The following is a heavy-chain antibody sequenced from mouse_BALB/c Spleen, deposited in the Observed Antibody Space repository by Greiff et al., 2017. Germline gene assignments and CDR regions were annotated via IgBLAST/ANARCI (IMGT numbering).Heavy chain of an antibody. D-gene: IGHD1-1*01. CDR3: ARPFITTVVADAMDY. J-gene: IGHJ4*01. CDR2: INPYNDGT. CDR1: GYTFTSYV. Sequence: VQLKESGPELVKPGASVKMSCKASGYTFTSYVMHWVKQKPGQGLEWIGYINPYNDGTKYNEKFKGKATLTSDKSSSTAYMELSSLTSEDSAVYYCARPFITTVVADAMDYWGQGTSVTVSS. V-gene: IGHV1-14*01.